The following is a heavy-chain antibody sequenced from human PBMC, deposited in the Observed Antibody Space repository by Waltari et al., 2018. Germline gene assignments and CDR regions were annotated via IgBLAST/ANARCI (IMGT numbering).Heavy chain of an antibody. CDR2: VDPEDGET. CDR3: APSVAGRDAFDI. Sequence: EVQLVQSGAEVQKPGATVKISCKASGYTFTDYYMDWVQQAPGKGLEWMVRVDPEDGETIYAEKFQGRVTITADTSTDTAYMELSSLRSEDTAVYYCAPSVAGRDAFDIWGQGTMVTVSS. D-gene: IGHD6-19*01. V-gene: IGHV1-69-2*01. CDR1: GYTFTDYY. J-gene: IGHJ3*02.